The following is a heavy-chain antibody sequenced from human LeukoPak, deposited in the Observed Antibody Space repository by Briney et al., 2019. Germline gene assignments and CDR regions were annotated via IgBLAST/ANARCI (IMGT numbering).Heavy chain of an antibody. J-gene: IGHJ4*02. CDR2: ISGSGGST. V-gene: IGHV3-23*01. CDR3: AKYGTIFGVNDY. CDR1: GFTFDDYG. Sequence: GGSLRLSCAASGFTFDDYGMSWVRQAPGKGLEWVSAISGSGGSTYYADPVKARFTISRDNSKNTLYLQMNSLRAEDTAVYYCAKYGTIFGVNDYWGQGTLVTVSS. D-gene: IGHD3-3*01.